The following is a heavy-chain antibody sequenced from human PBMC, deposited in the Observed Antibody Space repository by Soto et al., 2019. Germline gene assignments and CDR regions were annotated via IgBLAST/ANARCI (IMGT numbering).Heavy chain of an antibody. Sequence: GGSLRLSCAASGFTFSNAWMSWVRQAPGKGLEWVGRIKGEADGGTTDYAAPVKGRITISRDDSNSIAYLQMNSLKTEDTAVYYCARLGRDRYTIPFDCWGQGTLVTVSS. D-gene: IGHD1-26*01. CDR2: IKGEADGGTT. CDR1: GFTFSNAW. CDR3: ARLGRDRYTIPFDC. J-gene: IGHJ4*02. V-gene: IGHV3-15*01.